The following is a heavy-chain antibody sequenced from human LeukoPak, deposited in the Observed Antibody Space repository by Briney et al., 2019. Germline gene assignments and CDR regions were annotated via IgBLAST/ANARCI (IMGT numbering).Heavy chain of an antibody. CDR1: GGSFSGYY. J-gene: IGHJ1*01. CDR2: VNHSGSA. Sequence: TSETLSLTCAVYGGSFSGYYWSWIRQPPGKGLEWIGEVNHSGSANYNPSLKSRVTISVDTSKNQISLMLRSVTAADTAVYYCASQGYCSSTSCYTLFRPEYFQHWGQGTLVTVSS. D-gene: IGHD2-2*02. CDR3: ASQGYCSSTSCYTLFRPEYFQH. V-gene: IGHV4-34*01.